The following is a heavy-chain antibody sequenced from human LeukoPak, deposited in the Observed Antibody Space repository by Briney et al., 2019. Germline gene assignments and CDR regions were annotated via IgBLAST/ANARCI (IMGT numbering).Heavy chain of an antibody. CDR2: INPNSGGT. Sequence: ASVKVSCKASGYTFTGYYMHWVRQAPGQGLEWMGWINPNSGGTNYAQKFQGRVTMTRDTSISTAYMELSRLRSDDTAVYYCARDAYSGSYYDAFDIWGQGTMVTVSS. D-gene: IGHD1-26*01. CDR1: GYTFTGYY. CDR3: ARDAYSGSYYDAFDI. V-gene: IGHV1-2*02. J-gene: IGHJ3*02.